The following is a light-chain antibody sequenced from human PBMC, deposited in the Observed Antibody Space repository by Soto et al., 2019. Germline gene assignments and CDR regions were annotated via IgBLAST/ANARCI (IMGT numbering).Light chain of an antibody. V-gene: IGKV1-5*01. CDR1: QRISTW. Sequence: DIQMTQSPSTLSAFVGDRVTITCRASQRISTWLAWYKQKPGKAPTLLIYDASILKSGVPSTFNGNGSGTEFALTVSSLHPDDFATYYCLHYNSYSEAFGQGTKVDIK. CDR3: LHYNSYSEA. J-gene: IGKJ1*01. CDR2: DAS.